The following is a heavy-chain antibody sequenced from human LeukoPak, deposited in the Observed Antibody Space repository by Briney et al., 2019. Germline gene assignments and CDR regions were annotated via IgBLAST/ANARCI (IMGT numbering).Heavy chain of an antibody. D-gene: IGHD6-6*01. CDR1: GYTFTDYY. J-gene: IGHJ4*02. Sequence: ASVKVSCKASGYTFTDYYMHWVQQAPGKGLEWMGRVDPEDGETIYAEKFQGRVTITADTSTDTAYMELSSLRSEDTAVYYCATAFVAAPPGRWWGQGTLVTVSS. CDR2: VDPEDGET. CDR3: ATAFVAAPPGRW. V-gene: IGHV1-69-2*01.